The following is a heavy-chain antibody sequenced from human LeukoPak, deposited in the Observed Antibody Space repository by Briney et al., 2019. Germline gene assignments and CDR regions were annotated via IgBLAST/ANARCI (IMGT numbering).Heavy chain of an antibody. J-gene: IGHJ4*02. CDR3: ARENNSGWYRKAAFEY. V-gene: IGHV1-2*02. Sequence: ASVKVSCKASGYTFTGYYMHWVRQAPGQGLEWMGWINPNGGGTTYAQKFQGRVTLTRDTSISTAYMEVNRLESDDTAVYYCARENNSGWYRKAAFEYWGQGTLVTVTS. CDR1: GYTFTGYY. CDR2: INPNGGGT. D-gene: IGHD6-19*01.